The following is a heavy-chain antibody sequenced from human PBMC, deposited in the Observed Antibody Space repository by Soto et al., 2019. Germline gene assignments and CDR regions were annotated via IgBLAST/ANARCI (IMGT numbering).Heavy chain of an antibody. D-gene: IGHD2-2*01. CDR1: GGTFSSYA. V-gene: IGHV1-69*13. CDR2: IIPIFGTA. J-gene: IGHJ6*02. Sequence: EASVKVSCKASGGTFSSYAISWVRQAPGQGLEWMGGIIPIFGTANYAQKFQGRVTITADESTSTAYMELSSLRSEDTAVYYCAIGYCSSTSCSRYYYYYYGMDVWGQGTTVTVSS. CDR3: AIGYCSSTSCSRYYYYYYGMDV.